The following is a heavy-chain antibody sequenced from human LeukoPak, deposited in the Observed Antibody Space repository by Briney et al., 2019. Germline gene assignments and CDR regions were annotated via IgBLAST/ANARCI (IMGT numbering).Heavy chain of an antibody. D-gene: IGHD3-10*01. V-gene: IGHV3-20*04. CDR2: INWNGGST. CDR3: ARDKLWFGELSHSNYYYMDV. CDR1: GFTFDDYG. Sequence: PGGSLRLSCAASGFTFDDYGMSWVRQAPGKGLEWVSGINWNGGSTGYADSVKGRFTISRDNAKNSLYLQMNSLRAEDTALYYCARDKLWFGELSHSNYYYMDVWGKGTTVTVSS. J-gene: IGHJ6*03.